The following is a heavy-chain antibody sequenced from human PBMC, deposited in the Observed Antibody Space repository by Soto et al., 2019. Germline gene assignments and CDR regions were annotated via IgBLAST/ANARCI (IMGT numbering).Heavy chain of an antibody. CDR2: IYYSGST. V-gene: IGHV4-31*03. J-gene: IGHJ5*01. CDR3: ARVSPCYSNYGWDWFDF. D-gene: IGHD4-4*01. Sequence: SETLSLTCTVSGGSISSGGYYWSWIRQHPGKGLEWIGYIYYSGSTYYNPSLKSRVTISVDTSKNQFSLKLSSVTAADTAVYYCARVSPCYSNYGWDWFDFWGQGTPVTVSS. CDR1: GGSISSGGYY.